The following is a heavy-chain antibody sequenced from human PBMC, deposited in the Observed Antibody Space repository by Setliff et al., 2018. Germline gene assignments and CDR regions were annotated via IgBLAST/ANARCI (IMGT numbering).Heavy chain of an antibody. D-gene: IGHD3-16*01. J-gene: IGHJ4*02. CDR1: GGSISTSNYH. V-gene: IGHV4-39*02. CDR2: IYFNGNT. CDR3: RLWSHDYHNDY. Sequence: SETLSLTCNVSGGSISTSNYHWGWVRQPPGKGLEWIANIYFNGNTVKQPYLKSRVSISIDTSKNHFSLGLSSVIAADTAVYYCRLWSHDYHNDYWGQGTLVTVSS.